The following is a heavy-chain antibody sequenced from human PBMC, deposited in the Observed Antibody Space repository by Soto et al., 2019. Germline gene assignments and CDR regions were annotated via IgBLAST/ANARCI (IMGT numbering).Heavy chain of an antibody. CDR3: AKDRGGFAGGLEYFDY. CDR2: ISGSGGST. Sequence: EVHLLESGGGLVQPGGSLRLSCAASGFTFAGYSTMSWVRQAPGKGLEWVSSISGSGGSTYYADSVKGRFTISRDNSKNTLYLQMNALSAEDTAFYYCAKDRGGFAGGLEYFDYWGQGALVTVSS. J-gene: IGHJ4*02. CDR1: GFTFAGYST. D-gene: IGHD3-10*01. V-gene: IGHV3-23*01.